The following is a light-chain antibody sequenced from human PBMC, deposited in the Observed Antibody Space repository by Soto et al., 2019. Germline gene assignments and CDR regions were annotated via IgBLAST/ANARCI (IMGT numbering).Light chain of an antibody. CDR1: SGHGNYG. J-gene: IGLJ2*01. CDR2: LNSDGSH. CDR3: QTWGSGIVV. Sequence: QLVLTQSPSASASLGASVKLTGTLSSGHGNYGIAWHQQQSEKGPRYLMKLNSDGSHSKGDGIPDRFSGSSSGAERYLTISSLQSEDEADYYCQTWGSGIVVFGGGTKLTVL. V-gene: IGLV4-69*01.